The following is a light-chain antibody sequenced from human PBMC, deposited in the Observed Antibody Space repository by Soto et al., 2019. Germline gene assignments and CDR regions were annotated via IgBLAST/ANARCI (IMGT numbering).Light chain of an antibody. CDR2: GAS. J-gene: IGKJ4*01. CDR3: QQYNNWPLT. V-gene: IGKV3-15*01. Sequence: MTQSPSSLSASPGERATLSCRASQSVSSNLAWYQQKPGQAPRLLIYGASTRATGVPARFSGSGSGTEFTLTISSLQSEDFVIYYCQQYNNWPLTFGGGTKVDIK. CDR1: QSVSSN.